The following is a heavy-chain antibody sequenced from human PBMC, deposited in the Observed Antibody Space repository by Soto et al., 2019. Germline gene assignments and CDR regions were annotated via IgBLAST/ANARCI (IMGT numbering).Heavy chain of an antibody. V-gene: IGHV4-31*03. D-gene: IGHD5-12*01. Sequence: SETLSLTCTVSGGSISSGGYYWSWIRQHPGKGLEWIGYIYYSGSTYYNPSLKSRVTISVDTSKNQFSLKLSSVTAADTAVYYCARALRVATTGALLDYWGQGTLVTVSS. CDR2: IYYSGST. CDR3: ARALRVATTGALLDY. J-gene: IGHJ4*02. CDR1: GGSISSGGYY.